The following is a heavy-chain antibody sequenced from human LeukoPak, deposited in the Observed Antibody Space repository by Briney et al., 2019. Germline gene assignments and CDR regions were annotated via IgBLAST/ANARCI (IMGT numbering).Heavy chain of an antibody. D-gene: IGHD6-13*01. CDR3: ARRGWGYSSSWLTA. CDR1: GGSFSGYY. Sequence: SETLSLTCAVYGGSFSGYYWSWVRQPPGKGLEWIGEINHSGSTNYNPSLKSRVTISVDTSKNQFSLKLSSVTAADTAVYYCARRGWGYSSSWLTAWGQGTLVTVSS. CDR2: INHSGST. V-gene: IGHV4-34*01. J-gene: IGHJ5*02.